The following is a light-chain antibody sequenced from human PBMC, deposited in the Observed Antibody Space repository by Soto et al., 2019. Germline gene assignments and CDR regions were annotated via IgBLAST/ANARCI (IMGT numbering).Light chain of an antibody. J-gene: IGKJ1*01. CDR3: QHYNSYSEA. CDR1: QGISSW. CDR2: TAS. V-gene: IGKV1D-16*01. Sequence: DVQMTQSPSSVSASVGDRVTITCRASQGISSWLAWYQQKPGKAPKLLIYTASSLQSGVPSRFSGSGSGTEFTLTISSLQPDDFATYYCQHYNSYSEAFGQGTKVDIK.